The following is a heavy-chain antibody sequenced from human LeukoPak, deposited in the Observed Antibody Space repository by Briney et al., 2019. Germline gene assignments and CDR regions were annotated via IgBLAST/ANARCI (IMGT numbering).Heavy chain of an antibody. D-gene: IGHD6-19*01. J-gene: IGHJ5*02. Sequence: SVKVSCKASGGTFSSYAISWVRQAPGQGLEWMGGIIPIFDTANYAQKFQGRVTITADESTSTAYMELSSLRSEDTAVYYCARGASSGWYNWFDPWGQGTLVTVSS. CDR2: IIPIFDTA. V-gene: IGHV1-69*13. CDR3: ARGASSGWYNWFDP. CDR1: GGTFSSYA.